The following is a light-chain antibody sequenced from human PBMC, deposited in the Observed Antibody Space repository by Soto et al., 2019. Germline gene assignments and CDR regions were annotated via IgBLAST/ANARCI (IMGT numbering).Light chain of an antibody. Sequence: DIQMTQSPSTLSASVGDRVTITCRASQSISSWLAWYQQKPGKAPKLLFYDASSLESGAPSRFSGSGSGTEFTLTISSLQPDDFATYYCQQYNSYSPYSFGQGTKLEIK. CDR3: QQYNSYSPYS. J-gene: IGKJ2*03. CDR2: DAS. CDR1: QSISSW. V-gene: IGKV1-5*01.